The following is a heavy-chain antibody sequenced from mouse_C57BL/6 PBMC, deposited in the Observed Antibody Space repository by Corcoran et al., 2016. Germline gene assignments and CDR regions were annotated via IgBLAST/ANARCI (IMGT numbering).Heavy chain of an antibody. V-gene: IGHV3-6*01. D-gene: IGHD2-12*01. J-gene: IGHJ2*01. CDR3: ARGNYKGYFDY. Sequence: DVQLQESGPGLVKPSQSLSLTCSVTGYSITSGYYWNWIRQFPGNKLEWMGYISYDGSNNYNPSLKNRISITRDTSKNQFFLKLNSVTTEDTATYYCARGNYKGYFDYWGQGTTLTVSS. CDR2: ISYDGSN. CDR1: GYSITSGYY.